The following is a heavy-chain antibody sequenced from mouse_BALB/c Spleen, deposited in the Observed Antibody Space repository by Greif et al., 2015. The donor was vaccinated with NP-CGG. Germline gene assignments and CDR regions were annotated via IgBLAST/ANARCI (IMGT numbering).Heavy chain of an antibody. D-gene: IGHD2-4*01. CDR3: ARGYDYDDWGFAY. V-gene: IGHV5-17*02. J-gene: IGHJ3*01. CDR2: ISSGSSTI. CDR1: GFTFSSFG. Sequence: EVQLVESGGGLVQPGGSRKLSCAASGFTFSSFGMHWVRQAPEKGLEWVAYISSGSSTIYYADTVKGRFTISRDNPKNTLFLQMTSLRSEDTAMYYCARGYDYDDWGFAYWGQGTLVTVSA.